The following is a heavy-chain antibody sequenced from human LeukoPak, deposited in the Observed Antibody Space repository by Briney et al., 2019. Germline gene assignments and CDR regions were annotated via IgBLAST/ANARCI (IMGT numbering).Heavy chain of an antibody. CDR1: GFTFSNAW. CDR2: IKSKTDGGTT. Sequence: GGSLRLSCAASGFTFSNAWMSWVRQAPGKRLEWVGRIKSKTDGGTTDYAAPVKGRFTISRDDSKNTPYLQMNSLKTEDTAVYYCTTDGTGLDTAMVSSDYWGQGTLVTVSS. D-gene: IGHD5-18*01. V-gene: IGHV3-15*01. CDR3: TTDGTGLDTAMVSSDY. J-gene: IGHJ4*02.